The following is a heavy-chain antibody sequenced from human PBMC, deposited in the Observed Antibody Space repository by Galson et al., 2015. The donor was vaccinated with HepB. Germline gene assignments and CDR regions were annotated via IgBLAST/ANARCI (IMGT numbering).Heavy chain of an antibody. CDR3: AAGGLVATTYYYYGMDV. Sequence: SVKVSCKASGFTFTSSAVQWVRQARGQRLEWIGWIVVGSGNTNYAQKSQERVTITRDMSTSTAYLELSSLRSEDTAVYYCAAGGLVATTYYYYGMDVWGQGTTVTVSS. V-gene: IGHV1-58*01. J-gene: IGHJ6*02. CDR2: IVVGSGNT. D-gene: IGHD5-12*01. CDR1: GFTFTSSA.